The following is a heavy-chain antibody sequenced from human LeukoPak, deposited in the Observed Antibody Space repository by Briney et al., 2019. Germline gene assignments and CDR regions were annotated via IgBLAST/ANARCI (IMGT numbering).Heavy chain of an antibody. CDR3: AHLVHYYYYYMDV. Sequence: SETLSLTCAVYGGSFSGYYWSWIRQPPGKGLEWIGEINHSGSTNYNPSLKSRVTISVDTSKNQFSLKLSPVTAADTAVYCCAHLVHYYYYYMDVWGKGTTVTVSS. V-gene: IGHV4-34*01. J-gene: IGHJ6*03. D-gene: IGHD6-6*01. CDR1: GGSFSGYY. CDR2: INHSGST.